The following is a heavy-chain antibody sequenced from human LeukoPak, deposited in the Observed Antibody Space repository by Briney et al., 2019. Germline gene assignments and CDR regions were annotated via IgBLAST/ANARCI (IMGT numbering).Heavy chain of an antibody. CDR3: ARRLSSGSQVLDS. D-gene: IGHD1-26*01. CDR1: GGSFSDYY. Sequence: PSETLSLTCAVYGGSFSDYYWTWVRQPPGRGLEWIGEINHRGNTNYNSSLKSRVLISVGTSKNQVSLNLGSVTAADTAIYYCARRLSSGSQVLDSWGQGTLVTVSS. J-gene: IGHJ4*02. CDR2: INHRGNT. V-gene: IGHV4-34*01.